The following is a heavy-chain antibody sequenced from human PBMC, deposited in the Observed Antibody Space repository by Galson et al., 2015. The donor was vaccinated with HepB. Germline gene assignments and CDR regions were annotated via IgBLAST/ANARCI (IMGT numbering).Heavy chain of an antibody. Sequence: TLSLTCTVSGGSISSSSYYWGWIRQPPGKGLEWIGSIYYSGSTYYNPSLKSRVTISVDTSKNQFSLKLSSVTAADTAVYYCARDVANSAAGDAFDIWGQGTMVTVSS. J-gene: IGHJ3*02. V-gene: IGHV4-39*07. CDR1: GGSISSSSYY. CDR3: ARDVANSAAGDAFDI. D-gene: IGHD6-13*01. CDR2: IYYSGST.